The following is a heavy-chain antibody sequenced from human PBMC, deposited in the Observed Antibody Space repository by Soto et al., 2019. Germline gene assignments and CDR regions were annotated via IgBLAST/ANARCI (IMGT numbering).Heavy chain of an antibody. V-gene: IGHV3-23*01. D-gene: IGHD3-10*01. CDR2: ISASGGST. CDR3: AKHTGYYGSGSYYY. Sequence: PGGSLRLSCAASGFTFSSYAMSWVRQAPGKGLEWVSAISASGGSTYYADSVKGRFTISRDNSKNTRYLQMNSLRAEDTAVYYCAKHTGYYGSGSYYYWGQGTLVTVSS. J-gene: IGHJ4*02. CDR1: GFTFSSYA.